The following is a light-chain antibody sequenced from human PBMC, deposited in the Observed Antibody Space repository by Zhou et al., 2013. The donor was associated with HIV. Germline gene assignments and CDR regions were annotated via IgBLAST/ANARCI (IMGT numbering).Light chain of an antibody. Sequence: DIQMTQSPSSLSASVGDRVTITCRASQSISSYLYWYQKKPGKAPNLLIYAASSLQSGVPSRFSGSGSGTDFTLTISSLRPEDFATYYCQQTYNIPRTFGQGTTLDIK. J-gene: IGKJ1*01. CDR1: QSISSY. CDR2: AAS. CDR3: QQTYNIPRT. V-gene: IGKV1-39*01.